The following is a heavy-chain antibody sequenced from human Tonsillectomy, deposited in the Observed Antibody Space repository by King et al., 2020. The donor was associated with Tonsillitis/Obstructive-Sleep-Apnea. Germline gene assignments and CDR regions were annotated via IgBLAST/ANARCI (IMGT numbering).Heavy chain of an antibody. CDR1: GFTFTSSA. D-gene: IGHD2-2*01. J-gene: IGHJ6*03. V-gene: IGHV1-58*01. Sequence: QLVQSGPEGKKPGTSVKVSCKASGFTFTSSAVQWVRQARGQRLEWIGWIVVGSGNTNYAQKFQERVTITRDMSTSTAYMELSSLRTEDTAVYYWAARDLGYCSSTSCYSYYYYYMDVWGKGTTVTVSS. CDR2: IVVGSGNT. CDR3: AARDLGYCSSTSCYSYYYYYMDV.